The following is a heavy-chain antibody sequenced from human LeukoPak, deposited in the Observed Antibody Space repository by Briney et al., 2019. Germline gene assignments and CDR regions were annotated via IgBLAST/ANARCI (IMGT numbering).Heavy chain of an antibody. CDR1: GFTFSSYG. Sequence: GGSLRLSCAASGFTFSSYGMSWVRQAPGKGLEWVSAISGSGGSTYYADSVKGRFTISRDNAKNSLYLQMNSLRAEDTAVYYRARGALGIAGYPQAASYHRFQPLGQGTLVTVSS. D-gene: IGHD1-26*01. V-gene: IGHV3-23*01. CDR2: ISGSGGST. J-gene: IGHJ5*02. CDR3: ARGALGIAGYPQAASYHRFQP.